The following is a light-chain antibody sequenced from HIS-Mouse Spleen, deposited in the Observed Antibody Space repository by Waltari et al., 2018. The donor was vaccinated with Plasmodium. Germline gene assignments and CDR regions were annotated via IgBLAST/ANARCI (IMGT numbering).Light chain of an antibody. CDR2: KDS. Sequence: SYELTQPSSVSVSPGQTARITCSGDVLAKKYARWFQQKPGQAPVLVIYKDSERPSGIPERVSGSSSGTTVTLTISGSQVEDEADYYCYSAADNKRVFGGGTKLAVL. V-gene: IGLV3-27*01. CDR3: YSAADNKRV. CDR1: VLAKKY. J-gene: IGLJ3*02.